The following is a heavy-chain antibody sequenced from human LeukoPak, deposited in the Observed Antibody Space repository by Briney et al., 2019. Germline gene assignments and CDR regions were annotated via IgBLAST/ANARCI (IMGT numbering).Heavy chain of an antibody. CDR2: IGGGATT. CDR3: TKAGRLQAVAGWINY. Sequence: GGSLRLSCAASGFTFSNYVMSWVRQAPGKGLEWVSAIGGGATTYYADYAKGRFTISIGNSKNTMYLQMNSLRGEDTSIDYCTKAGRLQAVAGWINYWGQGTLVNVS. V-gene: IGHV3-23*01. CDR1: GFTFSNYV. D-gene: IGHD6-19*01. J-gene: IGHJ4*02.